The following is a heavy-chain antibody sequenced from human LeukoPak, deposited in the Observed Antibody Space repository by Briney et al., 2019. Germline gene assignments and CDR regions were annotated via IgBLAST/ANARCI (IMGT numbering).Heavy chain of an antibody. Sequence: ASVKVSCKASGYTFTSYYMHWVRQAPGQGLEWMGIINPSGGSTSYAQEFQGRVTMTRDTSTSTVYMELSSLRSDDTAVYYCARYPRTTGYSSSWYGFDYWGQGTLVTVSS. J-gene: IGHJ4*02. D-gene: IGHD6-13*01. CDR2: INPSGGST. V-gene: IGHV1-46*01. CDR1: GYTFTSYY. CDR3: ARYPRTTGYSSSWYGFDY.